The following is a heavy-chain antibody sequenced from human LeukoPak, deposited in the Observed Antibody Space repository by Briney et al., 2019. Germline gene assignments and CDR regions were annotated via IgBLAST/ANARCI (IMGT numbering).Heavy chain of an antibody. V-gene: IGHV1-8*03. D-gene: IGHD2-2*01. CDR3: ARGARKYCSSTSCHPLGC. J-gene: IGHJ4*02. CDR2: MNPNSGNT. Sequence: ASVKVSCKASGYTFTSYDINWVRQATGQGLEWMGWMNPNSGNTGYAQKFQGRVTITRNTSISTAYMELSSLRSEDTAVYYCARGARKYCSSTSCHPLGCWGQGTLVTVSS. CDR1: GYTFTSYD.